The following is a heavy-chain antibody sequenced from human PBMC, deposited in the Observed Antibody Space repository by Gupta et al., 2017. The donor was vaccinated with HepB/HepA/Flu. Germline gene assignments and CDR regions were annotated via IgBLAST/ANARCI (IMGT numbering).Heavy chain of an antibody. D-gene: IGHD3-16*01. CDR3: APGDGVVDY. J-gene: IGHJ4*02. CDR1: GFTFSNHW. Sequence: EVQLVESGGGLVQPGGSLRLSCAASGFTFSNHWMHWVRQAPGKGLVWVSRIDSDGKTTSDADSVNGRFTVVRVNTKSTMYIQMENIGEECACVYDGAPGDGVVDYWGQGTLVTVSS. CDR2: IDSDGKTT. V-gene: IGHV3-74*01.